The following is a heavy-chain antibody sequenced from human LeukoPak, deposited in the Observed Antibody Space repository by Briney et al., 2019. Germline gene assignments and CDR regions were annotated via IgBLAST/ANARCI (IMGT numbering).Heavy chain of an antibody. CDR3: AKETNWNDAGRYFDY. V-gene: IGHV3-74*01. CDR2: INSDGTT. J-gene: IGHJ4*02. D-gene: IGHD1-20*01. Sequence: AGGSLRLSCAASGFTFSSYWMHWVRQVPGKGLVWVSRINSDGTTSYADSVKGRFTISRDNAKNTLYLQMNSLRAEDTAVYYCAKETNWNDAGRYFDYWGQGALVTVSS. CDR1: GFTFSSYW.